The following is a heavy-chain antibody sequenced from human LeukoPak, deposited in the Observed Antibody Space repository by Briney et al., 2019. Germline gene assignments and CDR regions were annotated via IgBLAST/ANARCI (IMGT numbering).Heavy chain of an antibody. D-gene: IGHD2-2*01. J-gene: IGHJ5*02. CDR2: IYYSGST. V-gene: IGHV4-30-4*08. Sequence: TASETPSLTCTVSGGSISSGDYYWSWIRQPPGKGLEWIGYIYYSGSTYYNPSLKSRVTISVDTSKNQFSLKLSSVTAADTAVYYCARYYCSSTSCYRLSFDPWGQGTLVTVSS. CDR1: GGSISSGDYY. CDR3: ARYYCSSTSCYRLSFDP.